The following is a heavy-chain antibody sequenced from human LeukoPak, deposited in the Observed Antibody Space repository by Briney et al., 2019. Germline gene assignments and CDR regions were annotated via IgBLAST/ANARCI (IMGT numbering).Heavy chain of an antibody. Sequence: SETLSLTCTASGGSISSGADYWSWIRQHPGKGLEWIGYISYSGSTYYNPSLKTRLTISVDTSKNQFSLKLDSVTAADTAFYYCARVDMATVFDFWGRGTLVTVSS. V-gene: IGHV4-31*03. CDR1: GGSISSGADY. D-gene: IGHD5-24*01. J-gene: IGHJ4*02. CDR2: ISYSGST. CDR3: ARVDMATVFDF.